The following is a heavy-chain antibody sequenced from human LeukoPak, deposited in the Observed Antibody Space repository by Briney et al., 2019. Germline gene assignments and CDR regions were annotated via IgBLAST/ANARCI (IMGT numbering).Heavy chain of an antibody. V-gene: IGHV1-18*01. Sequence: SVKVSYKPSGYTFTRYCISWVRQAPGQGLEWMGWISAYNGNTNYAQKLQGRVTMTIDTSTSTAYMELRSLRSDDTAVYYCARDPGITFDYWGQGALVTVSS. D-gene: IGHD1-14*01. CDR3: ARDPGITFDY. CDR1: GYTFTRYC. J-gene: IGHJ4*02. CDR2: ISAYNGNT.